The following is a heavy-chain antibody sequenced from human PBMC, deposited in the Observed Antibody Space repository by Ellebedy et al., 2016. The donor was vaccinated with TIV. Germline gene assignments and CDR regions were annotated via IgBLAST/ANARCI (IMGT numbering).Heavy chain of an antibody. Sequence: GESLKISCAASGFSFSTYGMHWVRQAPGQGLEWVAVIWYDGFNKDYADSVKGRFTISSDHSKSTLYLEMKSLRVEDTAVYYCAREQSPYYEILTGSFDYWGQGALVTVSS. J-gene: IGHJ4*02. D-gene: IGHD3-9*01. CDR3: AREQSPYYEILTGSFDY. CDR1: GFSFSTYG. V-gene: IGHV3-33*01. CDR2: IWYDGFNK.